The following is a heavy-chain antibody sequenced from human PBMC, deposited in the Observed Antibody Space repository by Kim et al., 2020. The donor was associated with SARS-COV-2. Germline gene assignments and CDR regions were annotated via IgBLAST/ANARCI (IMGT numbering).Heavy chain of an antibody. CDR1: GYTFTGYY. CDR2: INPNSGGT. Sequence: ASVKVSCKASGYTFTGYYMHWVRQAPGQGLEWMGWINPNSGGTNYAQKFQGRVTMTRDTSISTAYMELSRLRSDDTAVYYCARVRKTMVRGLPGYYFDYWGQGTLVTVSS. V-gene: IGHV1-2*02. D-gene: IGHD3-10*01. J-gene: IGHJ4*02. CDR3: ARVRKTMVRGLPGYYFDY.